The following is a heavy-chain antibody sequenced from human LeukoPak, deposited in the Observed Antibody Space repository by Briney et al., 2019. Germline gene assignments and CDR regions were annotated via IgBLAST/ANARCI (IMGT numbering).Heavy chain of an antibody. J-gene: IGHJ5*02. D-gene: IGHD2-2*02. CDR1: GGSFSGYY. CDR3: ASGERYCSSTSCYTPWFDP. Sequence: SETLSLTCAVYGGSFSGYYWSWIRQPPGKGLEWIGEINDSGSTNYNPSLKSRVTISKDTSKSQFSLKLSSVTAADTAVYYCASGERYCSSTSCYTPWFDPWGQGTLVTVSS. V-gene: IGHV4-34*01. CDR2: INDSGST.